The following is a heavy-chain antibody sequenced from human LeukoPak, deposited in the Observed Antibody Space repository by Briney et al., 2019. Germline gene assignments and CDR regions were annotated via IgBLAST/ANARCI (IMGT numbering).Heavy chain of an antibody. D-gene: IGHD3-16*02. Sequence: GASVKVSCKASGYTFTSYGISWVRQAPGQGLEWMGWISAYNGNTNYAQKLQGRVTMTTDTSTSTAYMELRSLRSDDTAVYYCARGQIMITFGGVIAPTYDAFDIWGQGTMVTVSS. V-gene: IGHV1-18*01. CDR2: ISAYNGNT. CDR3: ARGQIMITFGGVIAPTYDAFDI. J-gene: IGHJ3*02. CDR1: GYTFTSYG.